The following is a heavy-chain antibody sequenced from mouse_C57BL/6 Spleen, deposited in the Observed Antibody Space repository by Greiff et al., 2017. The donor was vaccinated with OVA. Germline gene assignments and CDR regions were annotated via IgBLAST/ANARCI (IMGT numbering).Heavy chain of an antibody. D-gene: IGHD2-1*01. V-gene: IGHV1-15*01. J-gene: IGHJ3*01. CDR3: TTYGTFAY. Sequence: VQLQQSGAELVRPGASVTLSCKASGYTFTDYEMHWVKQTPVHGLEWIGAIDPETGGTAYNQKFKGKAILTADKSSSTAYTELRSLTSEDSAVYYCTTYGTFAYWGQGTLVTVSA. CDR1: GYTFTDYE. CDR2: IDPETGGT.